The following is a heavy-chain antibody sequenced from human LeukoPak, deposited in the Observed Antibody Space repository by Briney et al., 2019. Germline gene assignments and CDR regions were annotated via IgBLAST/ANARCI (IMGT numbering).Heavy chain of an antibody. CDR1: GFAFSSYP. CDR3: AREGTPGSLDY. CDR2: ISGDGSDT. J-gene: IGHJ4*02. D-gene: IGHD1/OR15-1a*01. Sequence: GGSLRLSCAASGFAFSSYPMNWVRQAPGKGLESVSAISGDGSDTYYANSVRGRFTISRDNSKNTLYLQMGSLTAEDMAVYHCAREGTPGSLDYWGQGILVTVSS. V-gene: IGHV3-64*01.